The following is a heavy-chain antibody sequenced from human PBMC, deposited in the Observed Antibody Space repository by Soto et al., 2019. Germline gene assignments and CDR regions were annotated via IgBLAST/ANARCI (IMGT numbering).Heavy chain of an antibody. CDR3: ARGPRYCSSTSCFSGVTWFDP. D-gene: IGHD2-2*01. Sequence: ASVKVSCKASGYTFTSYGISWVRQAPGQGLEWMGWISSYNGNTNYAQKVQGRVTMTTDTSTSTTYMELRSLRSDDTAVYYCARGPRYCSSTSCFSGVTWFDPWGQGTLVTVSS. V-gene: IGHV1-18*04. J-gene: IGHJ5*02. CDR1: GYTFTSYG. CDR2: ISSYNGNT.